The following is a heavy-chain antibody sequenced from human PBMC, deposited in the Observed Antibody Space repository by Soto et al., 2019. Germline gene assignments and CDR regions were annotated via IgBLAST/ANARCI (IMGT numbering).Heavy chain of an antibody. D-gene: IGHD3-10*01. J-gene: IGHJ5*02. CDR1: GGSIGGAGYS. CDR2: IYHSGTI. Sequence: LSLTSSVSGGSIGGAGYSWTWIRQPPGGGLEWIGYIYHSGTILYNPSLKTRLTISLDMSNNKFSLTLNSVTAADAAVYYCARAQGDSGSGNYNTLRGEPWGQGTKVTVS. V-gene: IGHV4-30-2*01. CDR3: ARAQGDSGSGNYNTLRGEP.